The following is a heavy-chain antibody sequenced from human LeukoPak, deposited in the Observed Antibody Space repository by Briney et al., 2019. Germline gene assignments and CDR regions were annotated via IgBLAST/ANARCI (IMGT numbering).Heavy chain of an antibody. D-gene: IGHD4/OR15-4a*01. Sequence: GGSLRLSCAASGFTFSRHNINWVRQAPGKGLGWVSYISSSGSTIYYADSVKGRFTISRDNAKNSLYLQMNSLRAEDTAVYYCAREGAGFDPWGQGTLVTVSS. CDR3: AREGAGFDP. CDR1: GFTFSRHN. V-gene: IGHV3-48*01. CDR2: ISSSGSTI. J-gene: IGHJ5*02.